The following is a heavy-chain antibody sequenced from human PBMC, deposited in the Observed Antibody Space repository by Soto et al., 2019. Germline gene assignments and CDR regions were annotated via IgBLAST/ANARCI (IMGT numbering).Heavy chain of an antibody. J-gene: IGHJ4*02. V-gene: IGHV1-69*02. Sequence: QVQLVQSGAEVKKPGSSVKDSCKASGGTFSSYTISWVRQAPGQGLEWMGRIIPILGIANYAQKFQGRVTITADKSTSTAYMELSSLRSEDTAVYYCAITWGYCSGGSCSDYWGQGTLVTVSS. CDR2: IIPILGIA. CDR1: GGTFSSYT. D-gene: IGHD2-15*01. CDR3: AITWGYCSGGSCSDY.